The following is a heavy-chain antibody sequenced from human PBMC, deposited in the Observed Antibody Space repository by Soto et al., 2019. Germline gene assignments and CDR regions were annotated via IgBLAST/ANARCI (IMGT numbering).Heavy chain of an antibody. CDR1: GYTLTELS. Sequence: EASVKVSCTVSGYTLTELSMHWVRQAPGKGLEWMGGFDPEGGETIYAQKFQGRVTMTEDTSTDTAYMELSSLRSEDTAVYYCATDSVWFGATSFDPWGQGTLVTVSS. CDR2: FDPEGGET. D-gene: IGHD3-10*01. V-gene: IGHV1-24*01. J-gene: IGHJ5*02. CDR3: ATDSVWFGATSFDP.